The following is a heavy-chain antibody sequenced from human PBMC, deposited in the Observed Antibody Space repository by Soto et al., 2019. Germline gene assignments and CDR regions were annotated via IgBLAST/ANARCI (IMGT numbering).Heavy chain of an antibody. V-gene: IGHV3-7*01. D-gene: IGHD3-3*01. J-gene: IGHJ6*03. CDR1: GFTFISYW. CDR3: ARATYYDFWSGYLQYYYYYMDV. Sequence: GGSLRLSCAASGFTFISYWMSWVLQAPGKGLEWVANIKQDGSEKYYVDSVKGRFTISRDNAKNSLYLQMNSLRAEDTAVYYCARATYYDFWSGYLQYYYYYMDVWGKGTTVTVSS. CDR2: IKQDGSEK.